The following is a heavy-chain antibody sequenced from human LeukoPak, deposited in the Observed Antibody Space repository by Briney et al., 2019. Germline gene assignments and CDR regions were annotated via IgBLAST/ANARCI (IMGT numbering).Heavy chain of an antibody. D-gene: IGHD3-3*01. V-gene: IGHV4-4*02. CDR3: AREGGFYRPLDY. J-gene: IGHJ4*02. CDR1: GGSVSSTNW. Sequence: SGTLSLICGVSGGSVSSTNWWTWVRQPPGKGLEWIGEVHLDGRTNYNPSLESRLTMPVDLSENHISLKPTSVTAADTAVYYCAREGGFYRPLDYSGQGTLVTVSS. CDR2: VHLDGRT.